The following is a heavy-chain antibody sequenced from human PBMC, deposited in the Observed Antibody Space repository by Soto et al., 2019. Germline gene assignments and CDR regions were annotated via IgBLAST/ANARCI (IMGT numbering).Heavy chain of an antibody. D-gene: IGHD4-17*01. CDR3: ARVHNLVTTISALDS. J-gene: IGHJ4*02. V-gene: IGHV4-4*02. CDR2: IYTTVSA. CDR1: GYSIISTNW. Sequence: SETLALTFAVPGYSIISTNWWSWVRQPPGKGLECIAQIYTTVSANYTPPLKRQDTISVDTSKNQFSLNLSSMTAADTALYYCARVHNLVTTISALDSWGQGTLVTVSS.